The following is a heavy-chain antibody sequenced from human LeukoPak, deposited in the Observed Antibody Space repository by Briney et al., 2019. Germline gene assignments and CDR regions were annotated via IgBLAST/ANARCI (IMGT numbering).Heavy chain of an antibody. CDR2: INHSGST. D-gene: IGHD4-17*01. Sequence: SETLSLTCAVYGGSFSGYYWSWIRQPPGKGLEWIGEINHSGSTNYNPSLKSRVTISVDTSKNQFSLKLSSVTAADTAVYYCARETGGDHGEYYFDYWGQGTLVTVSS. J-gene: IGHJ4*02. V-gene: IGHV4-34*01. CDR3: ARETGGDHGEYYFDY. CDR1: GGSFSGYY.